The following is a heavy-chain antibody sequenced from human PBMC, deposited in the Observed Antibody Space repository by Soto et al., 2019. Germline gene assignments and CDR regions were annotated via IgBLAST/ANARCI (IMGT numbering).Heavy chain of an antibody. CDR2: ISYDGSNK. Sequence: PGGSLRLSCAASGFTFSSYAMHWVRQAPGKGLEWVAVISYDGSNKYYADSVKGRFTISRDNSKNTLYLQMNSLRAEDTAVYYSARLVGWLVQGFGMDVWGQGTTVTVSS. D-gene: IGHD6-19*01. V-gene: IGHV3-30-3*01. CDR3: ARLVGWLVQGFGMDV. CDR1: GFTFSSYA. J-gene: IGHJ6*02.